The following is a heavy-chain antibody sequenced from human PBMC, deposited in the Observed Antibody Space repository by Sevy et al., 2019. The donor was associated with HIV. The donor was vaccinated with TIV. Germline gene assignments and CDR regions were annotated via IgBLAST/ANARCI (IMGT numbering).Heavy chain of an antibody. D-gene: IGHD3-22*01. V-gene: IGHV3-7*01. CDR1: GFTFSSYW. Sequence: GGSLRLSCAASGFTFSSYWMSWVRQAPGKGLEWVANIKQDGSEKYYVDSVTGGFTISRDNAKNSLYLQMNSLRAEDTAVYYCARDKGNYYPDAFDIWGQGTMVTVSS. CDR3: ARDKGNYYPDAFDI. J-gene: IGHJ3*02. CDR2: IKQDGSEK.